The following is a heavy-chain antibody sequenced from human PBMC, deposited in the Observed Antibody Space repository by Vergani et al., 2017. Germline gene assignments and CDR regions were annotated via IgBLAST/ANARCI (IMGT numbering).Heavy chain of an antibody. CDR1: GGSISSGDYY. CDR2: IYYSGST. D-gene: IGHD3-10*01. V-gene: IGHV4-30-4*01. CDR3: ARGPGLTMVRGVFDY. J-gene: IGHJ4*02. Sequence: QVQLQESGPGLLKPSQTLSLTCTVSGGSISSGDYYWSWIRQPPGKGLEWIGYIYYSGSTYYNPSLKSRVTISVDTSKNQFSLKLSSVTAADTAVYYCARGPGLTMVRGVFDYWGQGTLVTVSS.